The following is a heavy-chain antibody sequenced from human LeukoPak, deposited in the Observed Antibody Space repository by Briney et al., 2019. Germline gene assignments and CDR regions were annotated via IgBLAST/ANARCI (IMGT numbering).Heavy chain of an antibody. Sequence: PGRSLRLSCAASGFTFSSYGMHWVRQAPGKGLEWVAVIWYDGSNKYYADSVKGRFTISRDNSKNTLYLQMNSLRAEDTAVYYCARDFYDSSGYYYGGHDYWGQGTPVTVSS. V-gene: IGHV3-33*01. D-gene: IGHD3-22*01. CDR1: GFTFSSYG. J-gene: IGHJ4*02. CDR3: ARDFYDSSGYYYGGHDY. CDR2: IWYDGSNK.